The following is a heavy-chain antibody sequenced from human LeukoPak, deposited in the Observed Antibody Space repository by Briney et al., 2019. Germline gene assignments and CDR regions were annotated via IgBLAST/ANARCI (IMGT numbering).Heavy chain of an antibody. D-gene: IGHD5-18*01. V-gene: IGHV6-1*01. CDR3: VRSPNYGYIVFDY. CDR2: TYYKSQWYN. J-gene: IGHJ4*02. CDR1: GDSIA. Sequence: SQTLSLTCAISGDSIAWSWIRQSPSRGLEWLGRTYYKSQWYNDYAASVKSRITINPDTSKNQFSLHLNSVTPEDTAVYYCVRSPNYGYIVFDYWGQGTLVTVSS.